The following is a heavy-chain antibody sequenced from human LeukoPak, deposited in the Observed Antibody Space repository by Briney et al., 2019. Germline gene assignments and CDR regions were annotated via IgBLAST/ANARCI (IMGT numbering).Heavy chain of an antibody. J-gene: IGHJ6*02. CDR3: ARSDIVLMVYAPAGRYYGMDV. CDR2: ISSSGSTI. V-gene: IGHV3-11*01. CDR1: GFTFSDYY. Sequence: GGSLRLSCAASGFTFSDYYMSWIRQAPGKGLEWVSYISSSGSTIYYADSVKGRFTISRDNAKNSLHLQMNSPKAEDTAVYYCARSDIVLMVYAPAGRYYGMDVWGQGTTVTVSS. D-gene: IGHD2-8*01.